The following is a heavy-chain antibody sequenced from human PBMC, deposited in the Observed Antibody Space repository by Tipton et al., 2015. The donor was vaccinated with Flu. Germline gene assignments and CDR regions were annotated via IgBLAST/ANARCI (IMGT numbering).Heavy chain of an antibody. Sequence: GLVKPSHILSLTCAISGDSVSSNTAALTWIRQSPSRGLEWLGRTYYRSKWYQNYAVSVKSRITIHPDTSENQFSLQLNSVTPEDTAVYYCAREGSSIYLFDYWGQGTLVTVSS. J-gene: IGHJ4*02. CDR3: AREGSSIYLFDY. D-gene: IGHD6-13*01. V-gene: IGHV6-1*01. CDR2: TYYRSKWYQ. CDR1: GDSVSSNTAA.